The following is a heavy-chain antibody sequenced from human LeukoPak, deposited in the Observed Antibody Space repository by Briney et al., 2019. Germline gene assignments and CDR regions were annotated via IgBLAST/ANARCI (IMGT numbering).Heavy chain of an antibody. J-gene: IGHJ3*02. Sequence: QSGGSLRLSCAASGFTFSSYGMHWVRQAPGKGLEWVAFIRYDGSNKYYADSVKGRFTISRDNSKNTLYLQMNSLRAEDTAVYYCAKDLAYYDFWTDAFDIWGQGTMVTVSS. D-gene: IGHD3-3*01. CDR3: AKDLAYYDFWTDAFDI. CDR2: IRYDGSNK. V-gene: IGHV3-30*02. CDR1: GFTFSSYG.